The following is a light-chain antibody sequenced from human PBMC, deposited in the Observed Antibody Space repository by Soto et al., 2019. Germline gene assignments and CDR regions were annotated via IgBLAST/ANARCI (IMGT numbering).Light chain of an antibody. V-gene: IGKV1-27*01. CDR1: QGISSF. CDR3: PLSNSPPLA. J-gene: IGKJ3*01. Sequence: DIPWSPCRSFMARTLGAKVNIPYRASQGISSFLAWYQQKPGKAPKLLIYAASTLQSGVPSRFSGSGSGTDFTLTNISRQPENVTTYYCPLSNSPPLAFGAGTKVDIK. CDR2: AAS.